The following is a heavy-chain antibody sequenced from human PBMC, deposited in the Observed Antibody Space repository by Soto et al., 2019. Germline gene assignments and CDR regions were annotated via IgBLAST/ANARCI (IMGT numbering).Heavy chain of an antibody. D-gene: IGHD1-1*01. V-gene: IGHV3-74*01. CDR1: GFTFIMYW. CDR3: TRGPRSTSTGTGAF. J-gene: IGHJ4*02. CDR2: INDDGSHT. Sequence: LRLSCAASGFTFIMYWMHWVRQFPGKGPECVSRINDDGSHTNYADSVKGRFTISRDNAKNTLYLQMNDLRAEDTAVYYCTRGPRSTSTGTGAFWGQGTLVTVSS.